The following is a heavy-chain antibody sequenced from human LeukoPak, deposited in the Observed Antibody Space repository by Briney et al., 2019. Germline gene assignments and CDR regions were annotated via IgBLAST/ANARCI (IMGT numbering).Heavy chain of an antibody. CDR2: IYYSGST. V-gene: IGHV4-39*01. CDR1: GGSISSSSYY. CDR3: ARRSEWSGYYGLAPFDH. D-gene: IGHD3-3*01. J-gene: IGHJ5*02. Sequence: PSETLSLTCTVSGGSISSSSYYWGWIRQPPGKGLEWIGSIYYSGSTYYNPSLKSRVTISVDTSKNQFSLKLSSVTAADTAVYYCARRSEWSGYYGLAPFDHWGQGTLVTVSS.